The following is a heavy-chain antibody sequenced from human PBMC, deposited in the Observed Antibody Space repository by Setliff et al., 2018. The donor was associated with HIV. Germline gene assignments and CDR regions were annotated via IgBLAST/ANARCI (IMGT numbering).Heavy chain of an antibody. CDR3: TRDRGSSYYYYYYMDV. CDR2: IYYSGST. V-gene: IGHV4-59*01. Sequence: SETLSLTCTVSGGSIRSYYWSWIRQPPGKGLEWIGYIYYSGSTNYNPSLKSRVTISVDTSQNQFSLKMSSVTAADTAVYYCTRDRGSSYYYYYYMDVWGKGTTVTVSS. CDR1: GGSIRSYY. J-gene: IGHJ6*03. D-gene: IGHD6-6*01.